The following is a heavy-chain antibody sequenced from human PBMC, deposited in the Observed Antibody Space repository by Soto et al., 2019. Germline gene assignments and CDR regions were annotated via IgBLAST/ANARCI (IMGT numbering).Heavy chain of an antibody. D-gene: IGHD5-12*01. V-gene: IGHV3-21*04. Sequence: EVHVVESGGGLVKPGGSLRLACVVSGFPFSIFSWNWVRQAPGKGLEWVSSINPSSGSVFYAESVKGRFTISRDNAKNSLYLQMNSLRAEDTAVYYCARPRGPRGYDLIDYWGQGTRVTVSS. CDR2: INPSSGSV. J-gene: IGHJ4*02. CDR1: GFPFSIFS. CDR3: ARPRGPRGYDLIDY.